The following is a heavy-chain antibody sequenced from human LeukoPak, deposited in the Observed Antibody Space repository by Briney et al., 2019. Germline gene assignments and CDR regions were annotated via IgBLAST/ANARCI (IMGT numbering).Heavy chain of an antibody. CDR1: GGSISSGGYY. V-gene: IGHV4-31*03. CDR3: ARGKASSWYNDY. D-gene: IGHD6-13*01. CDR2: IYYSGST. Sequence: SETLSLTCTVSGGSISSGGYYWGWIRQHPGKGLEWIGYIYYSGSTYYNPSLKSRVTISVDTSKNQFSLKLSSVTAADTAVYYCARGKASSWYNDYWGQGTLVTVSS. J-gene: IGHJ4*02.